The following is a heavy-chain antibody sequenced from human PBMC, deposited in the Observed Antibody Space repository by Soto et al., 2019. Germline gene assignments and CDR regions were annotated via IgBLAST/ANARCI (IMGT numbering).Heavy chain of an antibody. Sequence: GGSLRLSCAASGFHFSSYGMHWVRQAPGKGLEWVAVIGYDGSDKYYADSVKGRFTIFRDNSKDSLYLQINTLRAEDTAVYYCARDSLVAAANTRFDSWGQGTLVTVSS. V-gene: IGHV3-33*01. CDR3: ARDSLVAAANTRFDS. CDR2: IGYDGSDK. CDR1: GFHFSSYG. D-gene: IGHD6-13*01. J-gene: IGHJ4*02.